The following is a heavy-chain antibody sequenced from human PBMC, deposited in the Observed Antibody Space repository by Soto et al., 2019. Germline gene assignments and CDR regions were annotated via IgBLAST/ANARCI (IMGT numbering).Heavy chain of an antibody. D-gene: IGHD3-9*01. J-gene: IGHJ3*02. Sequence: GGSLRLSCAASGFTFDDYAMHWVRQAPGKGLEWVSGISWNSSSIGYADSVKGRFTISRDNAKNSLYLQMNSLRAEDTAVYYCARFRVIRYFDCTEENAFDIWGQGTMVTVSS. V-gene: IGHV3-9*01. CDR3: ARFRVIRYFDCTEENAFDI. CDR1: GFTFDDYA. CDR2: ISWNSSSI.